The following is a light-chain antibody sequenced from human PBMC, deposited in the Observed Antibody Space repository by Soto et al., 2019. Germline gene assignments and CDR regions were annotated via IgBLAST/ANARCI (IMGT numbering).Light chain of an antibody. J-gene: IGKJ4*01. Sequence: ILMTKYVFSLSASTRDRVTITCRASQGISSYLAWYQQKPGEAPKLLIYAASTLHGGVPSRFSGSGSGTDFALTITSLQAEDFATYYCHQLRSYPSTFCGVTKEDI. CDR2: AAS. CDR1: QGISSY. V-gene: IGKV1-8*01. CDR3: HQLRSYPST.